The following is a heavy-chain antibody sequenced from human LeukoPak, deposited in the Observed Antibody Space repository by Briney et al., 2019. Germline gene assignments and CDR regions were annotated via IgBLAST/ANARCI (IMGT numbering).Heavy chain of an antibody. CDR3: AKDRVGYYSAGGY. Sequence: QAGGSLRLSCAASGFTFSSYAMSWVRQAPGKGLEWVSAISGSGGSTYYADSVKGRFTISSDNSKNTLYLQMNSLRAEDTAVYYCAKDRVGYYSAGGYWGQGTLVTVSS. V-gene: IGHV3-23*01. D-gene: IGHD3-22*01. J-gene: IGHJ4*02. CDR1: GFTFSSYA. CDR2: ISGSGGST.